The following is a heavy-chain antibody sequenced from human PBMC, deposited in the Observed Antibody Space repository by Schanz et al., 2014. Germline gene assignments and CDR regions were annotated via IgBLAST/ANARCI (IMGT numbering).Heavy chain of an antibody. Sequence: EVQLLESGGGLVQPGGSLRLSCASSGFSFTTYAMSWVRQAPGKGLEWVSSISSGGGSTYYADSVKGRFTISRDNSKNTLYLQMTSLRAEDTAVYYCARGGSGSHYRLDYWGQGTLVTVSS. CDR2: ISSGGGST. V-gene: IGHV3-23*01. J-gene: IGHJ4*02. CDR1: GFSFTTYA. CDR3: ARGGSGSHYRLDY. D-gene: IGHD1-26*01.